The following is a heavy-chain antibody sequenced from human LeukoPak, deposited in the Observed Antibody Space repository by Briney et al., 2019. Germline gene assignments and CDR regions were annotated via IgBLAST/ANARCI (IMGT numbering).Heavy chain of an antibody. Sequence: GASVKVSCTASGYTFTSYDINWVRQATGQGLEWMGWMNPNNGNTDYAQKFQGRVTLTRNTSISTAYMELSSLRSEDTAMYYCTRGGPVAGTHKYFQHWGQGTLVTVSS. J-gene: IGHJ1*01. CDR3: TRGGPVAGTHKYFQH. V-gene: IGHV1-8*01. CDR2: MNPNNGNT. CDR1: GYTFTSYD. D-gene: IGHD6-19*01.